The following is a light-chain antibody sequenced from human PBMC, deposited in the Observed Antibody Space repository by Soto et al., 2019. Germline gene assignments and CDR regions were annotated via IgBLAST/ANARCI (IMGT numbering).Light chain of an antibody. CDR3: MCYAGGNHWV. Sequence: QSALTQPPSASGSPGQSVTISCTGTSSDVGTHGYVSWYQQHAGKAPKLMIYDVTQRPSGVPDRFSGSKSANTASLTVSGLQAEDAAYYCCMCYAGGNHWVFGGGTKLTVL. CDR2: DVT. J-gene: IGLJ3*02. V-gene: IGLV2-8*01. CDR1: SSDVGTHGY.